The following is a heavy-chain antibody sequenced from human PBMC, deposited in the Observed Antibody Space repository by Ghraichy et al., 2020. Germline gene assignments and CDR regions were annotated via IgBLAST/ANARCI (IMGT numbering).Heavy chain of an antibody. CDR3: AKHHSDSSVYYSDAFDI. CDR2: VSGSGVST. J-gene: IGHJ3*02. Sequence: GGSLRLSCAVSGFTSSSYAMSWVRQGPGKGLQWVSAVSGSGVSTYYADSVKGRFTISRDNSKKPLYLQMNSLRAEDTAVYYCAKHHSDSSVYYSDAFDIWGQGTMVTVSS. V-gene: IGHV3-23*01. CDR1: GFTSSSYA. D-gene: IGHD3-22*01.